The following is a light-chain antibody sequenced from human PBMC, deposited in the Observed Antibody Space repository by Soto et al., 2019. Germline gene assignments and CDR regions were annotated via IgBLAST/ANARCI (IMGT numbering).Light chain of an antibody. J-gene: IGLJ1*01. CDR3: QSYDSSLSGYV. CDR2: GNS. Sequence: QSVLTQPPSVSGAPGQRVTISCTGSSSNIGAGYDVHWYQQLPGTAAKLLIYGNSNRPSGVPDRFSGSTSGTSASLAITGLQAEDEADYYCQSYDSSLSGYVFGTGTKLTVL. V-gene: IGLV1-40*01. CDR1: SSNIGAGYD.